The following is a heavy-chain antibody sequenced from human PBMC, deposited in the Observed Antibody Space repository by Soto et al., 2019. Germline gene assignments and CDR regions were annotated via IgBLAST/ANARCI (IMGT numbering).Heavy chain of an antibody. CDR2: TKYWSKWYN. CDR1: GDSVSNSNVA. J-gene: IGHJ6*02. V-gene: IGHV6-1*01. CDR3: ARGYNYAVDV. Sequence: QVQLQQSGPGLVKPSQTLSLTCAISGDSVSNSNVAWNWIRQSPSRGLEWLGRTKYWSKWYNDYAVSVESRITINPHTSKNQFSLQLTSVTPEDTAVYYCARGYNYAVDVWGQGTTVTVSS.